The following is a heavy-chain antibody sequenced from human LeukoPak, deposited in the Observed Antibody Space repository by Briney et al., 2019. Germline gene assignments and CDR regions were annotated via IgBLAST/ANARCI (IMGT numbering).Heavy chain of an antibody. CDR3: ASDPSTLRYFDWLYPSFDY. CDR2: MNPNSGNT. CDR1: GYTFTNYD. J-gene: IGHJ4*02. V-gene: IGHV1-8*01. Sequence: ASVTVSCKASGYTFTNYDINWVRQAAGQGLEGMGWMNPNSGNTGYAQKFQGRVTITRNTSISTAYMELSSLRSEDPAVYYCASDPSTLRYFDWLYPSFDYWGQGTLVTVSS. D-gene: IGHD3-9*01.